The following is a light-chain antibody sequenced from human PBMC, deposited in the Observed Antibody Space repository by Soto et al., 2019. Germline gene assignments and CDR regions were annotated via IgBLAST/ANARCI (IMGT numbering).Light chain of an antibody. CDR3: QHLDSYST. V-gene: IGKV1-9*01. Sequence: DIQLTQSPSFLSASVGDRVTITCRASQGISSYLAWYQQKPGKAPKLLIYAASTLQSGVPSRFSGSGSGTEFPLTISSQQPEDFASYYCQHLDSYSTFGQGTRLEIK. CDR2: AAS. CDR1: QGISSY. J-gene: IGKJ5*01.